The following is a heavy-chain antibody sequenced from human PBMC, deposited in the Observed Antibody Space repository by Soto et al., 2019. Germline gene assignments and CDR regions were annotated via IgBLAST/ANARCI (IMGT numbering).Heavy chain of an antibody. J-gene: IGHJ4*02. CDR2: IIPYYNTL. CDR3: ASGAGRWYRYYFAS. CDR1: EGTFNSYA. Sequence: QAQVVQSGAEVRKPGSSVKLSCKASEGTFNSYAIAWVRQAPGQGLEWMGGIIPYYNTLNYAQKFQDRVTITANDPTNTVYMELSSLRSDDTAAYFCASGAGRWYRYYFASWAQGTLVTASS. D-gene: IGHD6-13*01. V-gene: IGHV1-69*01.